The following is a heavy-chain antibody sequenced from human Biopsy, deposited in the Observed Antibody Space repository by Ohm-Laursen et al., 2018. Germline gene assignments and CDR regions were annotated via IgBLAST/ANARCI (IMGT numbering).Heavy chain of an antibody. CDR2: IFYSGTT. Sequence: SETLSLTWVVSGGSVNTYNFYWTWIRQPPGKGLEWIGHIFYSGTTKYNPSLERRVRISLDTASNQFSLRLRSVTAADTATYYCARAYYYGAGSVYGPWMEVWGQGTTVSVS. CDR3: ARAYYYGAGSVYGPWMEV. D-gene: IGHD3-10*01. V-gene: IGHV4-61*01. J-gene: IGHJ6*02. CDR1: GGSVNTYNFY.